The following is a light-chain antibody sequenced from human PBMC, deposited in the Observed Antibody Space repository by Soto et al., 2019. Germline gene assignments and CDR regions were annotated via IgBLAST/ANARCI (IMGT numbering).Light chain of an antibody. Sequence: SYELTQPPSVSVAPGKTAKITCGGYNIGGKSVLWYQQKPGQAPVLVIYYDDNRPSGIPERLSGSNSGNTATLTISRVEAGDEADYYCQVWDSSSDHVVFGGGTKLTVL. V-gene: IGLV3-21*01. CDR3: QVWDSSSDHVV. CDR2: YDD. J-gene: IGLJ2*01. CDR1: NIGGKS.